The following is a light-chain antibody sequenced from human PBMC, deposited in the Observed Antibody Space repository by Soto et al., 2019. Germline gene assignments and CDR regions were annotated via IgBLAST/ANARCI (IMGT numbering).Light chain of an antibody. Sequence: DIQMTQSPSTLSASVGDRVTITCRASQSISSWLAWYQQKPGKAPKLLIYKASSIESGVPSRFSGSGSGTEFTLTISSLQPDDFATYYCQQYNSYSPLTFGQGTRLEIK. J-gene: IGKJ5*01. CDR1: QSISSW. V-gene: IGKV1-5*03. CDR2: KAS. CDR3: QQYNSYSPLT.